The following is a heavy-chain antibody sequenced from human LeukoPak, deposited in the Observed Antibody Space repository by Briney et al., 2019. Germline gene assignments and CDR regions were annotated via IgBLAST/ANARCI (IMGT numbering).Heavy chain of an antibody. Sequence: PSETLSLTCAVYGGSFSGYYWSWIRQPPGKGLEWIGEINHSGSTSYNPSLKSRVTISVDTSKNQFSLKLSSVTAADTAVYYCARGTIFGVVPTPGRYYMDVWGKGTTVTVSS. V-gene: IGHV4-34*01. CDR2: INHSGST. CDR3: ARGTIFGVVPTPGRYYMDV. J-gene: IGHJ6*03. D-gene: IGHD3-3*01. CDR1: GGSFSGYY.